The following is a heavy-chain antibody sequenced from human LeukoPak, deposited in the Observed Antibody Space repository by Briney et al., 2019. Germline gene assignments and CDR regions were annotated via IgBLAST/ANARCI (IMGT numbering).Heavy chain of an antibody. V-gene: IGHV1-2*02. CDR1: GYTFTGYY. J-gene: IGHJ2*01. CDR2: INPNSGGT. CDR3: ARDVRRIHYYDSSGYYARYFDL. D-gene: IGHD3-22*01. Sequence: ASVKVSCKASGYTFTGYYMHWVRQAPGQGLEWMGWINPNSGGTNYAQKFQGRVTMTRDTSISTAYMELSRLRSDDTAVYYCARDVRRIHYYDSSGYYARYFDLWGRGTLVTVSS.